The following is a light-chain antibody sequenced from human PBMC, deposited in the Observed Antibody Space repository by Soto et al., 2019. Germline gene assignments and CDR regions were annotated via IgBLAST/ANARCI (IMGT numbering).Light chain of an antibody. J-gene: IGLJ1*01. CDR1: SSDVGAYDY. CDR2: EVS. V-gene: IGLV2-14*03. Sequence: QSVLTQPASVSGSPGQSIAISCTGSSSDVGAYDYVSWYQQHPDKAPRLIMYEVSYRPSGVSNRFSGSKSVNTATLTISGVQAEDEGDYYCSSHTTSDTRVFGTGTKLTVL. CDR3: SSHTTSDTRV.